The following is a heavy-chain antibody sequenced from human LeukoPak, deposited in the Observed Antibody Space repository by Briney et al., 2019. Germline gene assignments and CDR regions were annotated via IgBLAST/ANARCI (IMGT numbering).Heavy chain of an antibody. Sequence: GGSLKISCKGSGYSFTTYWIGWVRQMPGKGLEWMGSIHPADSDTRYSPSFQGQVIISVDKSITTAYLQWSSLKASDTAMYYCARTRGYSYGFNNWGQGTLVTVSS. D-gene: IGHD5-18*01. V-gene: IGHV5-51*01. CDR3: ARTRGYSYGFNN. CDR1: GYSFTTYW. J-gene: IGHJ4*02. CDR2: IHPADSDT.